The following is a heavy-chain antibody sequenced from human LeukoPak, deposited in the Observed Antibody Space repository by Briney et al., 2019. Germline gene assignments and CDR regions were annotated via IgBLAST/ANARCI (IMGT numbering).Heavy chain of an antibody. D-gene: IGHD2-8*01. CDR2: INPSGGST. V-gene: IGHV1-46*01. CDR3: ARARRIVLMVYATDYWYFDL. J-gene: IGHJ2*01. Sequence: ASVTVSCTASGYTFTSYYMHWVRQAPGQRLEWMGIINPSGGSTSYAQKFQGRVTMTRDTSTSTVYMELSSLRSEDTAVYYCARARRIVLMVYATDYWYFDLWGRGTLVTVSS. CDR1: GYTFTSYY.